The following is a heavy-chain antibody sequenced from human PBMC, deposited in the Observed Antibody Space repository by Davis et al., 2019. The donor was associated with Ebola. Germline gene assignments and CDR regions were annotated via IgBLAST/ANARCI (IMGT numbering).Heavy chain of an antibody. V-gene: IGHV1-2*06. CDR2: INPNSGGT. CDR1: GYTFTGYY. CDR3: ATEADYYDNSGFYY. Sequence: AASVKVSCKASGYTFTGYYMHWVRQAPGQGLEWMGRINPNSGGTNYAQKFQGRVTMTRDTSISTAYMELSSLRSEDTAMYYCATEADYYDNSGFYYWGQGTLVTVSS. J-gene: IGHJ4*02. D-gene: IGHD3-22*01.